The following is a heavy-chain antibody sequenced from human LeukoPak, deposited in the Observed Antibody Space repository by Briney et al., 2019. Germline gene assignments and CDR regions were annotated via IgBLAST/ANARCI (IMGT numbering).Heavy chain of an antibody. V-gene: IGHV3-23*01. CDR2: IRGSGDST. CDR3: ANRLEVYGDYVPLDY. CDR1: GFTFSSCA. J-gene: IGHJ4*02. D-gene: IGHD4-17*01. Sequence: GGSLRLSCVGSGFTFSSCAMNWFRQAPGKGLEWVSAIRGSGDSTHYADSVKGRFTISRDNSKNTLYLQMNSLRAEDTAVYYCANRLEVYGDYVPLDYWGQGTLVTVSS.